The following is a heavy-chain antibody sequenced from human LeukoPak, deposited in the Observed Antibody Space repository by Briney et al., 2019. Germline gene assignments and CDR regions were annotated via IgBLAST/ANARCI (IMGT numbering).Heavy chain of an antibody. D-gene: IGHD3-22*01. Sequence: SQTLSLTCTVSGGSISSGDYDWSWIRQPPGKGLEWIAYMYYSGSTYYNPSLKSRVTMSADTSKNQLYLKLSSVTAADTAVYYCARPYYYDSRIDPWGQGILVTVSS. J-gene: IGHJ5*02. V-gene: IGHV4-30-4*01. CDR1: GGSISSGDYD. CDR2: MYYSGST. CDR3: ARPYYYDSRIDP.